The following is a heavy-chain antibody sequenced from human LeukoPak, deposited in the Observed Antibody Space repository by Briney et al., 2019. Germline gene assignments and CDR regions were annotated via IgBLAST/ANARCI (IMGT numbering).Heavy chain of an antibody. V-gene: IGHV3-9*01. J-gene: IGHJ6*03. CDR1: GFTFDDYA. D-gene: IGHD2-15*01. CDR2: ISWNSGSI. CDR3: ARLVAVTRRYSDYYMDV. Sequence: GGSLRLSCAASGFTFDDYAMHWVRQAPGKGLEWVSGISWNSGSIGYADSVKGRFTISRDNAKNSLYLQMNSLRAEDTALYYCARLVAVTRRYSDYYMDVWGKGTTVIVSS.